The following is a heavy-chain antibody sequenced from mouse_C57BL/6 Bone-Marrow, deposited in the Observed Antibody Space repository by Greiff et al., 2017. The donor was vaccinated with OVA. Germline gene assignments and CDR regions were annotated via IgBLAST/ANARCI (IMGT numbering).Heavy chain of an antibody. CDR2: IYPGRCNT. D-gene: IGHD2-13*01. J-gene: IGHJ2*01. CDR1: CYTFTDYY. Sequence: QLQPSGPELVKPWASVQISCKASCYTFTDYYINWVKQRPGQGLEWIGWIYPGRCNTKDNEKFKGKATLTVDTSSNTAYMQLSSLTSEYSAVYFCARGDCDYFDYWGQGTTLTVSS. V-gene: IGHV1-84*01. CDR3: ARGDCDYFDY.